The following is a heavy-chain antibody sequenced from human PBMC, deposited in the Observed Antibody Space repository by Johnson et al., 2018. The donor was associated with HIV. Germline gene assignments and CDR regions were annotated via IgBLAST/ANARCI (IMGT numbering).Heavy chain of an antibody. J-gene: IGHJ3*02. CDR1: GFSFSNYA. CDR2: IRWNSGSI. V-gene: IGHV3-9*01. D-gene: IGHD2-15*01. CDR3: ARALRVVVVAATFDAFDI. Sequence: VQLVESGGGVVQPGRSLRLSCAASGFSFSNYAMHWVRQAPGKGLEWVSGIRWNSGSIGYADSVKGRFTISRDNAKNSLYLQMNSLRAEDTALYYCARALRVVVVAATFDAFDIWGQGTMVTVSS.